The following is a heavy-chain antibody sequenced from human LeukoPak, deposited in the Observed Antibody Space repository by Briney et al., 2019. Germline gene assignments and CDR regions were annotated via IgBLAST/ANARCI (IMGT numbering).Heavy chain of an antibody. CDR1: GFTFSSYA. Sequence: GGSLRLSCAASGFTFSSYAMSWVRQAPGKGLEWVSAISGSGGSTYYADSVKGRFTISRDNSKNTLYLQMNSLRAEDTAVYYCAKVVALLYGGNSYYYYGMDVWGQGTTVTVSS. V-gene: IGHV3-23*01. CDR3: AKVVALLYGGNSYYYYGMDV. CDR2: ISGSGGST. D-gene: IGHD4-23*01. J-gene: IGHJ6*02.